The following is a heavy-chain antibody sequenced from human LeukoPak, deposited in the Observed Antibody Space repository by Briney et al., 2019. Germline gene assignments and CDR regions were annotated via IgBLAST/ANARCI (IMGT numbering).Heavy chain of an antibody. CDR3: ARDGYYGSGSYVDY. V-gene: IGHV3-7*01. Sequence: TGGSLRLSCAASGFTFSSYWMSWVRQAPGKGLEWVANINQDGSDKNYVDSVKGRFTISRDNAKNSLYLQMNSLRGEDTAVYYCARDGYYGSGSYVDYWGQGTLVTVSS. CDR2: INQDGSDK. D-gene: IGHD3-10*01. J-gene: IGHJ4*02. CDR1: GFTFSSYW.